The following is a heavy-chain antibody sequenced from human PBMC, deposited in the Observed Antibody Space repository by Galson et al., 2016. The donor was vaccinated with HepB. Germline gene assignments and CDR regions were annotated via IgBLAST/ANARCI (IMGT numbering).Heavy chain of an antibody. CDR3: ATIPWVTSMHRL. V-gene: IGHV3-23*01. CDR1: GLIFDSDG. Sequence: SLRLSCAGSGLIFDSDGISWVRQAPRKGLEWVSAIRHRDGSTHFGDSARGRCTISRDSSKNTVYLQMNSLRAEDTAVYYCATIPWVTSMHRLWGQGTLVSVSS. CDR2: IRHRDGST. J-gene: IGHJ3*01. D-gene: IGHD2/OR15-2a*01.